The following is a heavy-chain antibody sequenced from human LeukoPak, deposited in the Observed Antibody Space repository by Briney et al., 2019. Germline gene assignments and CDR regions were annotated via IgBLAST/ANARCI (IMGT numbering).Heavy chain of an antibody. CDR1: GFTFSIYD. CDR3: ARDSSGWGLDV. V-gene: IGHV3-13*04. CDR2: IGRAGDT. D-gene: IGHD6-19*01. Sequence: PGRSLRLSCAAPGFTFSIYDMHWVRNATGKGLEWVSLIGRAGDTHYAGSVKGRFTISRENAKNSLYLQMDSLRAGDTAVYYCARDSSGWGLDVWGPGTTVTVSS. J-gene: IGHJ6*02.